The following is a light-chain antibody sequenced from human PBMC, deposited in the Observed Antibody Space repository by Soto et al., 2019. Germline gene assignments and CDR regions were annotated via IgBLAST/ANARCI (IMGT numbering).Light chain of an antibody. J-gene: IGLJ3*02. CDR1: SGHSGYI. CDR3: ETWDSNTHWV. Sequence: QPVLTQSPSASASLGSSVKFTCTLSSGHSGYIIAWHQQQPGKAPRFLMKLESSGRYKKGSGVPDRFSGSSSGADRYLSISNLQFEDEADYYCETWDSNTHWVFGGGTKLTVL. CDR2: LESSGRY. V-gene: IGLV4-60*02.